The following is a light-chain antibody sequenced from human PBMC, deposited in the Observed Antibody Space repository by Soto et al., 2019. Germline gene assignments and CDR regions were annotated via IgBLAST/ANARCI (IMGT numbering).Light chain of an antibody. Sequence: ENVLTQSPGTLSLSPGDRANLSCRASQSVSSSYLAWYQQKPGQAPRLLIYGASSRATGIPDRFSGIGSGTDLTLNLSSLQPEDVETYDGQQLNSYPITFGQGTRLEIK. J-gene: IGKJ5*01. CDR1: QSVSSSY. V-gene: IGKV3-20*01. CDR3: QQLNSYPIT. CDR2: GAS.